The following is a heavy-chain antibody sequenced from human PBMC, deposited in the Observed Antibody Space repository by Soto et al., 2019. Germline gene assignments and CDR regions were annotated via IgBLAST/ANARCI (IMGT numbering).Heavy chain of an antibody. V-gene: IGHV5-51*01. CDR3: ARHLEFGELSYYYYYMDV. CDR1: GYSFTSYW. J-gene: IGHJ6*03. D-gene: IGHD3-10*01. Sequence: GESLKISCKGSGYSFTSYWIGWVRQMPGKGLEWMGIIYPGDSDTRYSPSFQGQVTISADKSISTAYLQWSSLKASDTAMYYCARHLEFGELSYYYYYMDVWGKGTTVTVSS. CDR2: IYPGDSDT.